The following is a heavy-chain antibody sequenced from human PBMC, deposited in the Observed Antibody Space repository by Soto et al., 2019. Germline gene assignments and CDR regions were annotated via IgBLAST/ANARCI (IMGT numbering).Heavy chain of an antibody. J-gene: IGHJ6*03. V-gene: IGHV1-8*01. CDR2: MNPNSGNT. CDR1: GYTFTSYD. D-gene: IGHD2-15*01. CDR3: ARGSCSGGSCYRSPDYYYYMDV. Sequence: ASVKVSCKASGYTFTSYDINWVRQATGQGLEWMGWMNPNSGNTGYAQRFQGRVTMTRNTSISTAYMELSSLRSEDTAVYYCARGSCSGGSCYRSPDYYYYMDVWGKGTTVTVSS.